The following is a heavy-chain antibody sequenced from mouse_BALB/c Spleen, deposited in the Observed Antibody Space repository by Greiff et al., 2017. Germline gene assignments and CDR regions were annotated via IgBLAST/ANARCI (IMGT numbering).Heavy chain of an antibody. Sequence: EVKLMESGGGLVQPGGSRKLSCAASGFTFSSFGMHWVRQAPEKGLEWVAYISSGSSTIYYADTVKGRFTISRDNPKNTLFLQMTSLRSEDTAMYYCARVLRPYYAMDYWGQGTSVTVSS. D-gene: IGHD1-2*01. CDR1: GFTFSSFG. CDR3: ARVLRPYYAMDY. V-gene: IGHV5-17*02. CDR2: ISSGSSTI. J-gene: IGHJ4*01.